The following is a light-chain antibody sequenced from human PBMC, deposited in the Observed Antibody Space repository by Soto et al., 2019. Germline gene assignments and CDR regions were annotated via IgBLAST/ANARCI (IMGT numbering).Light chain of an antibody. J-gene: IGKJ2*01. V-gene: IGKV3-15*01. CDR1: QSVNIN. CDR3: HQYNSWPYT. CDR2: AAS. Sequence: EIVMTHSPATLSLSPRERATLSCRASQSVNINLAWYQQRPGQAPRVLIYAASTRATGVPDRFSGSGSGTEFTLTISSLQPEDFAVHYCHQYNSWPYTFGQGTK.